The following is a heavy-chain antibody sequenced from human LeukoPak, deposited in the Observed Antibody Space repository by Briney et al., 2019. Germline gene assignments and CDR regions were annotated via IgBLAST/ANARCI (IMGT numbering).Heavy chain of an antibody. CDR2: IKSDGSGT. Sequence: GGSLRLSCVASGFSFRSYWMHWGRQAPGKGLVWVSRIKSDGSGTNYADSVKGRFTISRDNIENTLYLQMNSLRAEDTAVYYCARTGVTFGFDYWGQGTLVTVSS. J-gene: IGHJ4*02. V-gene: IGHV3-74*01. CDR1: GFSFRSYW. D-gene: IGHD4-23*01. CDR3: ARTGVTFGFDY.